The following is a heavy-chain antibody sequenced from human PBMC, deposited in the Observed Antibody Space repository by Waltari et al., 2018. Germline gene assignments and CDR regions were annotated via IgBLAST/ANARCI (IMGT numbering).Heavy chain of an antibody. CDR2: IHSGGNT. D-gene: IGHD3-3*01. J-gene: IGHJ6*03. CDR1: GDSISGYY. CDR3: AMDSSPKKRTSVVGVLYFMDV. Sequence: QVQLHESGPGLVRPSETLSLTCTVSGDSISGYYWTWIRQSAGKGLEWIGRIHSGGNTNYNPSLKSRVTMSVDRSKNQFSLNLSFVTAADTAVYYCAMDSSPKKRTSVVGVLYFMDVWGKGTTVTVSS. V-gene: IGHV4-4*07.